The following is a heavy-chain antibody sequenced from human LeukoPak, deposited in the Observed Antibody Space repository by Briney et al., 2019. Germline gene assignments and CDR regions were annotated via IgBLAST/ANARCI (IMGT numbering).Heavy chain of an antibody. CDR3: ARPISGYNFGYVY. CDR1: GFTFSSYG. D-gene: IGHD5-18*01. CDR2: ISYDGSNK. V-gene: IGHV3-30-3*01. Sequence: GGSLRLSCAASGFTFSSYGMHWVRQAPGKGLEWVAVISYDGSNKYYVDSVKGRFTISRDNSKNTLYLQMSSLRAEDTAVYYCARPISGYNFGYVYWGQGTLVTVSS. J-gene: IGHJ4*02.